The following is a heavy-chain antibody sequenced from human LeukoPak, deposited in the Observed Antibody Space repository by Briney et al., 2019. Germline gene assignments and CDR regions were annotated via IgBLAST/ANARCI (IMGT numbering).Heavy chain of an antibody. J-gene: IGHJ4*02. CDR1: GFTSSNYE. D-gene: IGHD2-15*01. V-gene: IGHV3-48*03. CDR2: ISSSGSKI. CDR3: ARGPRDPTEYCSGGRCAPTYEV. Sequence: PGGSLRLSCAASGFTSSNYEMNWVRQAPGKGLEWVSYISSSGSKIYYADSVKGRFTISRDNAKNSLYLQMNSLRAEDTAVYYCARGPRDPTEYCSGGRCAPTYEVWGQGTLVTVSS.